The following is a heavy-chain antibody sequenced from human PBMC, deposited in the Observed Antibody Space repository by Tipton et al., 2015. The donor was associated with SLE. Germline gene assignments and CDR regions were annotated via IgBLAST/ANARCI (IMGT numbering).Heavy chain of an antibody. Sequence: GLVKPSGTLSLTCAVYGGSFSGYYWSWIRQHPGKGLEWIGEIYHSGSTNYNPSLKSRVTISVDKSKNQFSLKLSSVTAADTAVYYCARERYGAFDIWGQGTMVTVSS. CDR2: IYHSGST. V-gene: IGHV4-34*01. CDR1: GGSFSGYY. CDR3: ARERYGAFDI. D-gene: IGHD1-14*01. J-gene: IGHJ3*02.